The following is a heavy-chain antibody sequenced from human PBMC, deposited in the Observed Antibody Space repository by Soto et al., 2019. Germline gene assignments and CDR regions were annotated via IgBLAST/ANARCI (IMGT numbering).Heavy chain of an antibody. J-gene: IGHJ6*02. CDR2: IYYSGST. CDR3: ATPLRRPAANYYYYGMDV. Sequence: PSETLSLTCTVSGGSISSSSYYWGWIRQPPGKGLEWIGSIYYSGSTYYNPSLKSRVTISVDTSKNQFSLKLSSVTAADTAVYYCATPLRRPAANYYYYGMDVWGQGTTVTVSS. D-gene: IGHD2-2*01. CDR1: GGSISSSSYY. V-gene: IGHV4-39*01.